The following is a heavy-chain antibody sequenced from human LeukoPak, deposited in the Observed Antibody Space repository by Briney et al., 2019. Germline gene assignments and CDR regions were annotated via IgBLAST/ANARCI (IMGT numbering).Heavy chain of an antibody. V-gene: IGHV3-30*18. Sequence: GSLSLSCAASGFTFSSYGMHWVRQAPGKGLEWVAVISYDGSNKYYADSVKGRFTISRDNSKNTLYLQMNSLRAEDTAVYYCAKSGGSGWTLDYWGQGTLVTVSS. CDR2: ISYDGSNK. D-gene: IGHD6-19*01. CDR3: AKSGGSGWTLDY. CDR1: GFTFSSYG. J-gene: IGHJ4*02.